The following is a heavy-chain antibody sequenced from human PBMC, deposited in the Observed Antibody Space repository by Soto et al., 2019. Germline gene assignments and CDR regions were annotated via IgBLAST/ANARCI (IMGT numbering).Heavy chain of an antibody. Sequence: QVQLVESGGGVVQPGRSLRLSCVASEFTFSSYGMHWVRQAPGKGLEWVALISYDGSNKYYADSVKGRFTISRDNSKNTLFLQMNSLRAGDTAVYYCAKVILGITGPTWAGKGGLDYWGQGTLVTVSS. CDR3: AKVILGITGPTWAGKGGLDY. CDR1: EFTFSSYG. D-gene: IGHD3-10*01. J-gene: IGHJ4*02. CDR2: ISYDGSNK. V-gene: IGHV3-30*18.